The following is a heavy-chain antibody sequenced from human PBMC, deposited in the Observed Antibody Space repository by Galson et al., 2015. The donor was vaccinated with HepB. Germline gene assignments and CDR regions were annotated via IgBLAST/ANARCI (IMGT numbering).Heavy chain of an antibody. Sequence: SLRLSCAASGFTFSSYGMHWVRQAPGKGLEWVAVIWYDGSNKYYADSVKGRFTISRDNSKNTLYLQMNSLRAEDTAVYYCARDQERLSGYSYGYDYWGQGTLVTVSS. J-gene: IGHJ4*02. V-gene: IGHV3-33*01. CDR1: GFTFSSYG. CDR3: ARDQERLSGYSYGYDY. D-gene: IGHD5-18*01. CDR2: IWYDGSNK.